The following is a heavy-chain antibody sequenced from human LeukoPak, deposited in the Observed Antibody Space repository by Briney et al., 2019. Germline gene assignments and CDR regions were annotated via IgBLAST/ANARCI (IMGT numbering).Heavy chain of an antibody. CDR2: IYHSGST. J-gene: IGHJ6*03. V-gene: IGHV4-38-2*02. CDR1: GYSISSGSY. CDR3: ARVNYYGSGVYYYYYYMDV. Sequence: PSETLSLTCNVSGYSISSGSYWGWIRQPPGKGLEWIGSIYHSGSTYYNPSLKSRVTISVDTSKNQFSLKLSSVTAADTAVYYCARVNYYGSGVYYYYYYMDVWGKGTTVTISS. D-gene: IGHD3-10*01.